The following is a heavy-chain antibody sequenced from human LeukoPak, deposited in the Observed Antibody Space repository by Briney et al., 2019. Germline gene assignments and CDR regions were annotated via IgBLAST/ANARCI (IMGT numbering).Heavy chain of an antibody. D-gene: IGHD4-23*01. J-gene: IGHJ4*02. CDR2: IYYSGST. CDR1: GDSINTYY. Sequence: KPSETLSLTCTVSGDSINTYYWSWIRQPPGKGLEWIGHIYYSGSTNYNPSLKSRVTMSVDTSKNQFSLKLSSVTAADTAVYYCASSSPGVVIAHFDYWGQGTLVIVSS. CDR3: ASSSPGVVIAHFDY. V-gene: IGHV4-59*12.